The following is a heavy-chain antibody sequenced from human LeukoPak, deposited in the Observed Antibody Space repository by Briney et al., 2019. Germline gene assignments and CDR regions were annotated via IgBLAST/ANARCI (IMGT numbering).Heavy chain of an antibody. J-gene: IGHJ4*02. D-gene: IGHD3-16*02. CDR2: ISRNSGGT. V-gene: IGHV1-2*02. CDR1: GYTFTGYY. Sequence: GASVKVSCKASGYTFTGYYMHRVRQAPGQGLEWMGWISRNSGGTNYAQKFQGRVTMTRDTSISTVYMELSSLRSDDTAVYYCARADLSPTYDYVWGSYRYGYFDYWGQGTLVTVSS. CDR3: ARADLSPTYDYVWGSYRYGYFDY.